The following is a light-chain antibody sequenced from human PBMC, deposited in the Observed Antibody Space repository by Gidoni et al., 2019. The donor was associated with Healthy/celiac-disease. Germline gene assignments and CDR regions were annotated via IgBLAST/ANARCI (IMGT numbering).Light chain of an antibody. V-gene: IGKV3-20*01. CDR3: QQYGSSPRT. CDR2: GES. J-gene: IGKJ1*01. CDR1: QSVSSSY. Sequence: EIVLTQSPGTLSLSPGERATLSCRASQSVSSSYLAWYQQKPGQAPRLIIYGESSRATGIPDRFSGSGSGTDFTLTISRLEPEDFAVYYCQQYGSSPRTFGQGTKVEIK.